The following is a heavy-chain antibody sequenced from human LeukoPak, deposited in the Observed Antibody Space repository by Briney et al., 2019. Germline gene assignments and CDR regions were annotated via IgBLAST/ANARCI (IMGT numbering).Heavy chain of an antibody. J-gene: IGHJ4*02. CDR2: IYSGDNT. CDR1: GFTVSSYD. V-gene: IGHV3-66*01. D-gene: IGHD5-12*01. CDR3: ARDRGSGYDPGYFDY. Sequence: PGGSLRLSCAVSGFTVSSYDMSWVRQAPRKGLEWVSIIYSGDNTYYADSVKGRFTISRDNSKNTLFLHMNSLRAEDTAVYYCARDRGSGYDPGYFDYWGQGTLVTVSS.